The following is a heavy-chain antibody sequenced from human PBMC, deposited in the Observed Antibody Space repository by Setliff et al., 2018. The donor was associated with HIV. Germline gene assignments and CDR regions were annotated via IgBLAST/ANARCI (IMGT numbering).Heavy chain of an antibody. D-gene: IGHD2-21*02. CDR2: IHASGKT. J-gene: IGHJ4*02. CDR3: ATLDPSGGNFLAY. CDR1: GDTDFY. V-gene: IGHV4-4*09. Sequence: SETLSLTCTVSGDTDFYWNWIRQPPGKGLEWIGYIHASGKTNYNPSLKSQVTLALDTSEMHFSLHLTSVTAADTAVYYCATLDPSGGNFLAYWGQGTLVTVSS.